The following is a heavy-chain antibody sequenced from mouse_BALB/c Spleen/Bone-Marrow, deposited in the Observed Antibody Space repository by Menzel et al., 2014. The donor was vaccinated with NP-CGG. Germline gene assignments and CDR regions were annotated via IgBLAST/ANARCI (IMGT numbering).Heavy chain of an antibody. V-gene: IGHV5-6-5*01. CDR1: GFTFSSYA. CDR2: ISSGGSN. CDR3: AGITTVDY. D-gene: IGHD1-1*01. J-gene: IGHJ4*01. Sequence: EVKLEESGGGLVKPGGSLKLSCAASGFTFSSYAVSWVRQTPEKRLEWVASISSGGSNYYPDSVKGRFTISRDNARNILYLQMSSLRSEDTAMYYCAGITTVDYWGQGTSVTVSS.